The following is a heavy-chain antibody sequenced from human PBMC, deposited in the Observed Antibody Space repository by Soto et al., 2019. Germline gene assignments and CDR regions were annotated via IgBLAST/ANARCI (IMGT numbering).Heavy chain of an antibody. V-gene: IGHV3-21*01. Sequence: EVQLVESGGGLVKPGGSLRLSCAASGFTFSSYSMNWVRQAPGKGLEWVSSLSSSSGYTHYSDSVKGRFTISRDNAKNSLYMQMDSLRAEDTXXXXXARGYCSGGSCSHXDYWGQG. CDR1: GFTFSSYS. D-gene: IGHD2-15*01. CDR2: LSSSSGYT. CDR3: ARGYCSGGSCSHXDY. J-gene: IGHJ4*02.